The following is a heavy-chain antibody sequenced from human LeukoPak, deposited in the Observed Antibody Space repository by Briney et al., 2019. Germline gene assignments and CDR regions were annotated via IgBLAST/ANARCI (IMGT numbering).Heavy chain of an antibody. CDR1: GFTFSTYW. CDR2: IRQDGSEQ. Sequence: PGGSLRLSCAASGFTFSTYWMSWVRQAPGKGLEWVANIRQDGSEQFYVDSVKGRFTISRDNAKNPLYLQMNNLRGEDTAVYYCARGRKVPAAMGNWFDPWGQGTLVTVSS. V-gene: IGHV3-7*01. D-gene: IGHD2-2*01. CDR3: ARGRKVPAAMGNWFDP. J-gene: IGHJ5*02.